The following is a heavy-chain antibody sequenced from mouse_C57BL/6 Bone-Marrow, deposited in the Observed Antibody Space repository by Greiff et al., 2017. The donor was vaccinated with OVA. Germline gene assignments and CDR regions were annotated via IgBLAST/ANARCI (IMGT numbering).Heavy chain of an antibody. J-gene: IGHJ4*01. Sequence: VHLVESGPELVKPGASVKLSCKASGYTFTSYDINWVKQRPGQGLEWIGWIYPRDGSTTYNEKFKGKATLTVDTSSSTAYLELHSLTSEDSAVYFCARSVGTYWGQGTSVTVSS. CDR3: ARSVGTY. CDR1: GYTFTSYD. V-gene: IGHV1-85*01. CDR2: IYPRDGST. D-gene: IGHD1-1*02.